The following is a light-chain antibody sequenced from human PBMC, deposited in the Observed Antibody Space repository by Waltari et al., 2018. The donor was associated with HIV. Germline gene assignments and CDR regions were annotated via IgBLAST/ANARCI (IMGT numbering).Light chain of an antibody. Sequence: QSVLAQPRSVSGTPGQTVNISCSGSTSNVRNNYVYWYQQVTGGAPKLLIYRNNQRPSGVPDRFSGSKSGTSAYLAISGLRTEDEAEYYCAVWDDRLSGRLFGGGTKVTVL. CDR3: AVWDDRLSGRL. V-gene: IGLV1-47*01. CDR1: TSNVRNNY. J-gene: IGLJ2*01. CDR2: RNN.